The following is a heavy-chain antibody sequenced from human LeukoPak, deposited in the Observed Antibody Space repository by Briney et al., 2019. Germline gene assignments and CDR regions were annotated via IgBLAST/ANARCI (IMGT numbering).Heavy chain of an antibody. Sequence: SETLSLTCTVSGYSISSGYYWGWIRPPPGKGLEWIGSIYHSGSTYYNPSLKSRVTISVDTSKNQFSLKLSSATAADTAVYYCARALYYYGSGSSDYWGQGTLVTVSS. D-gene: IGHD3-10*01. CDR1: GYSISSGYY. CDR3: ARALYYYGSGSSDY. J-gene: IGHJ4*02. V-gene: IGHV4-38-2*02. CDR2: IYHSGST.